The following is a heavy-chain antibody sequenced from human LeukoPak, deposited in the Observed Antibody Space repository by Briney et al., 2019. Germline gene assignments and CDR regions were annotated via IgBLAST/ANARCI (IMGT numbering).Heavy chain of an antibody. CDR3: ARILGLTLDY. J-gene: IGHJ4*02. V-gene: IGHV3-48*02. D-gene: IGHD1-14*01. CDR2: IVTSGNTI. Sequence: GGSLRLSCAASGFTFSSYGMHWVRQAPGRGLEWVSYIVTSGNTIYYADSVKGRFTISRDNAKNSLYLQMNSLRDEDTAVYYCARILGLTLDYWGQGALVTVSS. CDR1: GFTFSSYG.